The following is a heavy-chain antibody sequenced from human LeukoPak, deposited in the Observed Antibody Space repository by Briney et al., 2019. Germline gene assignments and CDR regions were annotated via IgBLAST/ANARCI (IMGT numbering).Heavy chain of an antibody. D-gene: IGHD3-22*01. V-gene: IGHV3-7*01. CDR1: GFTFNGYW. J-gene: IGHJ1*01. Sequence: PGGSLRLSCAASGFTFNGYWMSWVRQAPGKGLEWVANLNQDGSEKYYVDSVRGRFTISRDNAKNSLYQQMNTLRAEDTAVYYCARFGVPDSSGTSFQHWGQGTLVTVSS. CDR2: LNQDGSEK. CDR3: ARFGVPDSSGTSFQH.